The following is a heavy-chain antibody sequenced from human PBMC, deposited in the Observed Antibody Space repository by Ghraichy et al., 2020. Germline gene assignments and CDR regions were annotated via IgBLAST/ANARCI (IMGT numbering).Heavy chain of an antibody. D-gene: IGHD6-13*01. V-gene: IGHV4-59*01. CDR1: GGSISSYY. CDR3: ARVTIAAESWFDP. CDR2: IYYSGST. J-gene: IGHJ5*02. Sequence: SETLSLTCTVSGGSISSYYWSWIRQPPGKGLEWIGYIYYSGSTNYNPSLKSRVTISVDTSKNQFSLKLSSVTAADMAVYYCARVTIAAESWFDPWGQGTLVTVSS.